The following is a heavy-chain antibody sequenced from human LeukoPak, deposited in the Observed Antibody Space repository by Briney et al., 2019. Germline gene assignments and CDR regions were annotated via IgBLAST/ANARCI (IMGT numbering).Heavy chain of an antibody. CDR2: ISSTGSYT. V-gene: IGHV3-11*03. Sequence: GGSLRLSCATSGFTFSDYYMTWIRQAPGKGLEWVSYISSTGSYTGYVESVKGRFTFTRDTAKNSLFLQMNSLRVEATAVYFCATFPLGYCSYGSCGGNYWGHGTLVTVSS. CDR3: ATFPLGYCSYGSCGGNY. J-gene: IGHJ4*01. D-gene: IGHD2-15*01. CDR1: GFTFSDYY.